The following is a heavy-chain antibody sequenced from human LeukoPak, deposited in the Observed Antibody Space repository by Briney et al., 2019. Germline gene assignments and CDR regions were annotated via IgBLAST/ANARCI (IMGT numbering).Heavy chain of an antibody. CDR1: GDALTELS. CDR3: ATGNWVGSDWSDAFDI. V-gene: IGHV1-24*01. J-gene: IGHJ3*02. CDR2: FDPEDGER. Sequence: ASVKVSCKVSGDALTELSMNWVRQAPGKGLEWMGSFDPEDGERIYEQKFQGRVTMTEDTSTDTAYMELSSLISEDTAMYFCATGNWVGSDWSDAFDIWGQGTMVTVSS. D-gene: IGHD6-19*01.